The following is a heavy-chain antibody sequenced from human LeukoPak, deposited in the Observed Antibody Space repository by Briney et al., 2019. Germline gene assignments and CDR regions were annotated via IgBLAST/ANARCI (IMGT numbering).Heavy chain of an antibody. Sequence: SETLSLTCAVYGGSFSGYYWSWIRQPPGKGLEWIGEINHSGSTNYNPSLKSRVTISVDTSKNQFSLKLSSVTAADTAVYYCARGVGAARPPYYFDYWGQGTLVTVSS. D-gene: IGHD6-6*01. J-gene: IGHJ4*02. CDR1: GGSFSGYY. V-gene: IGHV4-34*01. CDR3: ARGVGAARPPYYFDY. CDR2: INHSGST.